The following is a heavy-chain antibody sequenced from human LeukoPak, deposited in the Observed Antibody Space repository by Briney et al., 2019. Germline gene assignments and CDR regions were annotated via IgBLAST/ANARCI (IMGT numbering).Heavy chain of an antibody. CDR3: ARENRYFDWSRAFDI. Sequence: GASVKVSRKASGYTFTSYYMHWVRQAPGQGLEWMGGIIPIFGTANYAQKFQGRVTITADESTSTAYMELSSLRSEDTAVYYCARENRYFDWSRAFDIWGQGTMVTVSS. J-gene: IGHJ3*02. D-gene: IGHD3-9*01. CDR2: IIPIFGTA. V-gene: IGHV1-69*13. CDR1: GYTFTSYY.